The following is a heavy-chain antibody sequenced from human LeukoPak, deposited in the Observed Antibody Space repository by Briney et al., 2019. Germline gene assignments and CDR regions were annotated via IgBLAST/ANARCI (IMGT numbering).Heavy chain of an antibody. V-gene: IGHV3-7*01. CDR3: AKTIVGSNVFDI. J-gene: IGHJ3*02. Sequence: GGSLRLSCVASRFGFISHWMTWFRQPQGKGREWVANIKEDGREKYYADSVKGRFTISRDNAKNSLYLQMNSLRGEDTAVYYCAKTIVGSNVFDIWGQGTLVTVSS. D-gene: IGHD1-26*01. CDR1: RFGFISHW. CDR2: IKEDGREK.